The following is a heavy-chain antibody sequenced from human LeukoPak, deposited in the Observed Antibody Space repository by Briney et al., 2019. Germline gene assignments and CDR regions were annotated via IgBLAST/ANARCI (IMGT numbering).Heavy chain of an antibody. D-gene: IGHD6-13*01. V-gene: IGHV1-8*01. Sequence: ASVKVSCKASGYTFTSYDINLVRQATGQGLEWMGWMNPNSGNTGYAQKFQGRVTMTRNTSISTAYMELSSLRSEDTAVYYCARGPGWSWYFSYSLGLQFDYWGQGTLVTVPS. CDR1: GYTFTSYD. J-gene: IGHJ4*02. CDR3: ARGPGWSWYFSYSLGLQFDY. CDR2: MNPNSGNT.